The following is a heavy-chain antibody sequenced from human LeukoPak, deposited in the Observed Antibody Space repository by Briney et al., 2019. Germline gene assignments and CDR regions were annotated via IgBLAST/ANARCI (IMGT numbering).Heavy chain of an antibody. CDR1: GGSISSGDYY. CDR3: AGRGSGTYGMDV. V-gene: IGHV4-30-4*01. CDR2: IYNSGSP. D-gene: IGHD1-26*01. J-gene: IGHJ6*02. Sequence: PSQTLSLTCTVSGGSISSGDYYWTWIRQPPGKGLEWIGYIYNSGSPYYNPSLKSRLTISIDTSKNHFSLRLTSVTAADTAVYYCAGRGSGTYGMDVWGQGTTVTVSS.